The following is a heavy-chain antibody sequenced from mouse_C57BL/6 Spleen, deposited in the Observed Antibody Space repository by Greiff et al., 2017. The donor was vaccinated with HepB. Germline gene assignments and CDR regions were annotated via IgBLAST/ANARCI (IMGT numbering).Heavy chain of an antibody. D-gene: IGHD2-4*01. Sequence: QVQLQQPGAELVKPGASVKMSCKASGYTFTSYWITWVKQRPGQGLEWIGDIYPGSGSTNYNEKFKSKATLTVDTSSSTAYMQLSSLTSEDSAVYYCAREGGIYYDPPDFYYWGQGTTLTVAS. CDR1: GYTFTSYW. CDR3: AREGGIYYDPPDFYY. J-gene: IGHJ2*01. CDR2: IYPGSGST. V-gene: IGHV1-55*01.